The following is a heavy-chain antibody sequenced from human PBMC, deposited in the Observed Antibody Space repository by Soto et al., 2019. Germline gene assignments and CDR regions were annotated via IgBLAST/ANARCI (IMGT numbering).Heavy chain of an antibody. Sequence: ESGGGLVQPGGSLRLSCAASGFTFSNYWMSWVRQAPGKGLEWVANINQDGSEKYYVDSVKGRFTISRDNAKNSLYLQMNSLRAEDTAVYYCARDRGLTGTTREKWFDPWGQGTLVSVSS. CDR3: ARDRGLTGTTREKWFDP. D-gene: IGHD1-20*01. V-gene: IGHV3-7*03. J-gene: IGHJ5*02. CDR1: GFTFSNYW. CDR2: INQDGSEK.